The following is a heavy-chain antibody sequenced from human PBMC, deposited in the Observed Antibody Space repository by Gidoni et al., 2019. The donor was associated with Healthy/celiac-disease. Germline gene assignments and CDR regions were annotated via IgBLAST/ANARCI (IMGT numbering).Heavy chain of an antibody. CDR2: ISGSGGST. D-gene: IGHD3-3*01. CDR3: AKDYGIGGVVYYFDY. J-gene: IGHJ4*02. Sequence: EVQLLESGGGLVQPGGSLRLSCAASGFTFSSSAMSWVRQAPGQGLEWVSAISGSGGSTYYADSVKGRFTISRDNSKNTLYLQMNSLRAEDTAVYYCAKDYGIGGVVYYFDYWGQGTLVTVSS. CDR1: GFTFSSSA. V-gene: IGHV3-23*01.